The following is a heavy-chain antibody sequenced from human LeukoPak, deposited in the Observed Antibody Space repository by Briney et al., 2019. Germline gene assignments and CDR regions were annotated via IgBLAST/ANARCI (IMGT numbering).Heavy chain of an antibody. J-gene: IGHJ3*02. D-gene: IGHD4-11*01. V-gene: IGHV4-59*08. CDR3: ARMTTVTTYSAFDI. CDR2: IYYSGST. CDR1: GGSISGYY. Sequence: ASETLSLTCTVSGGSISGYYWSWIRQPPGKGLEWIGYIYYSGSTNYNPSLKSRVTISVDTSKNQFSLKLSSVTAADTAVYYCARMTTVTTYSAFDIWGQGTMVTVSS.